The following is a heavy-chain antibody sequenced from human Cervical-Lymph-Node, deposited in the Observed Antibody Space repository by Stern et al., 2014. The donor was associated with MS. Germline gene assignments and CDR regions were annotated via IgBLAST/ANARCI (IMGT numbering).Heavy chain of an antibody. Sequence: VQLLESGPGLVKPSQTLSLTCTVSGGSISSGGYFWSWIRQHPGKGLEWIGFLYHSGSPYYTAPLKIRLPISVDTSKTQSSLTLSSVTAADTAVYYCARKGAIVPAAIENWFDSWGQGTLVTVSS. CDR1: GGSISSGGYF. J-gene: IGHJ5*01. CDR3: ARKGAIVPAAIENWFDS. D-gene: IGHD2-2*01. V-gene: IGHV4-31*03. CDR2: LYHSGSP.